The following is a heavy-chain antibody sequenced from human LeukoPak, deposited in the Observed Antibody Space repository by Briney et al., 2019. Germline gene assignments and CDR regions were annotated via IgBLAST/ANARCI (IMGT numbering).Heavy chain of an antibody. CDR1: AYSISSGYY. J-gene: IGHJ5*02. Sequence: SETLSLTCAVSAYSISSGYYCGWIRQPPGKGLEWIGSFYHSGSTYYNPSLKSRVTISVDTSKNQFSLKLSSVTAADTAVYYCARHDFYSNYPHNWFDPWGQGTLVTVSS. CDR2: FYHSGST. V-gene: IGHV4-38-2*01. D-gene: IGHD4-11*01. CDR3: ARHDFYSNYPHNWFDP.